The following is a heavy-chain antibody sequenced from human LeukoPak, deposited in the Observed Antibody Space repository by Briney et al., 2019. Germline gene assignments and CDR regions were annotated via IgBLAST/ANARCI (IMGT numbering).Heavy chain of an antibody. CDR2: INPNSGGT. J-gene: IGHJ4*02. V-gene: IGHV1-2*02. CDR1: GYTFTGYY. CDR3: ARHSYSSGYHYFDY. D-gene: IGHD6-19*01. Sequence: ASVKVSCKASGYTFTGYYMHWVRQAPGQGLEWMGWINPNSGGTNYAQKFRGRVTMTRDTSISTAYMELSRLRSDDTAVYYCARHSYSSGYHYFDYWGQGTLVTVSS.